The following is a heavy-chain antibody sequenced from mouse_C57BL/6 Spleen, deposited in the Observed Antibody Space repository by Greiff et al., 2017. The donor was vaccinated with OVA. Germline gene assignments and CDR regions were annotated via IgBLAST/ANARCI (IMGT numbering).Heavy chain of an antibody. D-gene: IGHD2-5*01. CDR2: INPNNGGT. Sequence: SGPELVKPGASVKMSCKASGYTFTDYNMHWVKQSHGKSLEWIGYINPNNGGTSYNQKFKGKATLTVNKSSSTAYMELRSLTSEDSAVYYCARTYYSNYVAWFAYWGQGTLVTVSA. CDR1: GYTFTDYN. V-gene: IGHV1-22*01. CDR3: ARTYYSNYVAWFAY. J-gene: IGHJ3*01.